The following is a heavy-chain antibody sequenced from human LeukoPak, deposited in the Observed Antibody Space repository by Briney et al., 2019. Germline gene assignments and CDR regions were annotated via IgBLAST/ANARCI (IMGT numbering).Heavy chain of an antibody. V-gene: IGHV4-30-4*01. CDR1: GGSISSGDYY. CDR2: IYYSRST. CDR3: AREAQTYYYDSSGYYSHFAFDY. J-gene: IGHJ4*02. D-gene: IGHD3-22*01. Sequence: PSETLSLTCTVSGGSISSGDYYWSWIRQPPGKGLEWIGYIYYSRSTYYNPSLKSRVTISVDTSKNQFSLKLSSVTAADTAVYYCAREAQTYYYDSSGYYSHFAFDYWGQGTLVTVSS.